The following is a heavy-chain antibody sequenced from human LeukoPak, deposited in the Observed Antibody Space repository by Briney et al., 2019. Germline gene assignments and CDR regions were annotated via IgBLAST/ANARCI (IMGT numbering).Heavy chain of an antibody. CDR3: ARGRSGWYVRGHWFDP. CDR2: IYYSGST. V-gene: IGHV4-39*07. CDR1: GGSISSSSYY. J-gene: IGHJ5*02. D-gene: IGHD6-19*01. Sequence: SETLSLTCTVSGGSISSSSYYWGWIRQPPGKGLEWIGSIYYSGSTYYNPSLKSRVTISVDTSKNQFSLKLSSVTAADTAVYYCARGRSGWYVRGHWFDPWGQGTLVTVSS.